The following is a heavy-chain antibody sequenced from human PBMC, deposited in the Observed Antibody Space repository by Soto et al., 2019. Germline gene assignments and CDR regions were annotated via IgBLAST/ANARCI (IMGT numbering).Heavy chain of an antibody. J-gene: IGHJ4*02. V-gene: IGHV5-51*01. Sequence: GESLKISCKGSGYSFTSYWIGWVRQMPGKGLEWMGIIFPDDSETRYSPSFQGKVSISVDKSISTAYLQWSSLKASDTAMYYCARRLYDTSGYRYFDFWGQGTLVTVSS. CDR1: GYSFTSYW. CDR3: ARRLYDTSGYRYFDF. CDR2: IFPDDSET. D-gene: IGHD3-22*01.